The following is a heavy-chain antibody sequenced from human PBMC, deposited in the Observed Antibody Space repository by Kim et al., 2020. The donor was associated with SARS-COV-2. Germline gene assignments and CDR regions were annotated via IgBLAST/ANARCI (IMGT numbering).Heavy chain of an antibody. Sequence: KGRFTISRDNSKNTLYLQMNSLRAEDTAVYYCAKSHDYDILTGYLAGDYWGQGTLVTVSS. D-gene: IGHD3-9*01. CDR3: AKSHDYDILTGYLAGDY. J-gene: IGHJ4*02. V-gene: IGHV3-23*01.